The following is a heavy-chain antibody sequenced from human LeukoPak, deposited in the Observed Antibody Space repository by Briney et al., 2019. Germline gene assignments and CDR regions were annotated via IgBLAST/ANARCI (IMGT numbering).Heavy chain of an antibody. CDR3: TRDSGPGKSAFDY. CDR1: GYSISSGYY. D-gene: IGHD3-10*01. J-gene: IGHJ4*02. Sequence: PSETLSLTCAVSGYSISSGYYWGWIRQPPGKGLEWIGSIYHSGPTYYNPSLKSRVTISLDTSKNQFSLKLSSVTVADTAAYYCTRDSGPGKSAFDYWGQGTLVTVSS. V-gene: IGHV4-38-2*02. CDR2: IYHSGPT.